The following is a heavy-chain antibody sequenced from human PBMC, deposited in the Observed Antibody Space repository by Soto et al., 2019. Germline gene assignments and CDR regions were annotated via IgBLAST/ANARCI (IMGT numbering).Heavy chain of an antibody. V-gene: IGHV4-34*01. D-gene: IGHD3-10*01. CDR1: GGSFSGYQ. J-gene: IGHJ6*03. CDR3: ARGLLLWFGELSRRGGYYYDMDV. Sequence: QVQLQQWGAGLLKPSETLSLTCAVYGGSFSGYQWSWIRQTPGKGLEWIGEINDSGNINYNPSLKSRATMLVDTHKKQMSLKLSSVTAADSAVYYCARGLLLWFGELSRRGGYYYDMDVWGKGNTVTVSS. CDR2: INDSGNI.